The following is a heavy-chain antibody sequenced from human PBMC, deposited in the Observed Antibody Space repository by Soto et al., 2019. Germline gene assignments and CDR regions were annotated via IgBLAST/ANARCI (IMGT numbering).Heavy chain of an antibody. Sequence: QITLKESGPTLVKPTQTVTLTCTFSGFSRSTSGLVVGWIRKPPGKALEWLALIYWDVDKRSSPSLGSRLTIPKDSSKNPVVLTMTNMDPVDTATYFCAHHPSYGSSPYSFDYWGQGTLVTLPS. CDR1: GFSRSTSGLV. CDR2: IYWDVDK. CDR3: AHHPSYGSSPYSFDY. D-gene: IGHD3-10*01. J-gene: IGHJ4*02. V-gene: IGHV2-5*02.